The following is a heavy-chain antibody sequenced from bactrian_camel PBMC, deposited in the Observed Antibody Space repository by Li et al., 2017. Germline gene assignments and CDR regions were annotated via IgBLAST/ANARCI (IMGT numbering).Heavy chain of an antibody. V-gene: IGHV3S55*01. CDR1: GYTYSGHC. D-gene: IGHD7*01. J-gene: IGHJ4*01. CDR2: IGSSGST. Sequence: QVQLVESGGGSVQAGGSLRLSCAFSGYTYSGHCMGWFRQAPGKEREGVAIIGSSGSTGYADSVKRRFTISKDNAKNTLYLQMNSLNPEDTAMYYCAADFYNLQLARSYTYWGQGTQVTVS. CDR3: AADFYNLQLARSYTY.